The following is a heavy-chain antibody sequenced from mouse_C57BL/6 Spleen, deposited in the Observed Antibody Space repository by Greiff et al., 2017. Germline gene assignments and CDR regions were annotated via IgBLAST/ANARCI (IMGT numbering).Heavy chain of an antibody. V-gene: IGHV1-72*01. CDR1: GYTFTSSW. J-gene: IGHJ1*03. D-gene: IGHD1-1*02. CDR3: ARSTGNWYFDV. Sequence: VQLQQSGAELVKPGASVKLSCTASGYTFTSSWMHWVKQRPGRGLEWIGRIDPNSGGTKYTEKVKGKATLTVDKPSSTAYMQLSSLTSEDSAVYYCARSTGNWYFDVWGTGTTVTVSS. CDR2: IDPNSGGT.